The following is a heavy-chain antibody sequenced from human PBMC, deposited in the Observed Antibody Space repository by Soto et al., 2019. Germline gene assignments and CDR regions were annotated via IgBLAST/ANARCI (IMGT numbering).Heavy chain of an antibody. CDR2: IWYDGSNK. CDR3: ARGLRVKAGFFVRYYGMDV. CDR1: GFTFSSYG. V-gene: IGHV3-33*01. D-gene: IGHD3-16*01. J-gene: IGHJ6*02. Sequence: XVCLRLSCAASGFTFSSYGMHWVRQAPGKGLEWVAVIWYDGSNKYYADSVKGRFTISRDNSKNTLYLQMNSLRAEDTAVYYCARGLRVKAGFFVRYYGMDVWGQGTTVTVSS.